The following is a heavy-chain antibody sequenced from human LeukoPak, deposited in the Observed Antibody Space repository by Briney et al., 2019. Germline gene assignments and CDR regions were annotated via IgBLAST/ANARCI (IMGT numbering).Heavy chain of an antibody. CDR3: ARRAGAYSHPYDY. D-gene: IGHD4/OR15-4a*01. Sequence: GGSLRLSCAASGFTFSSNGMSWVRQAPGKGLEWVSGISGRADSTYYADSVKGRFTISRDNSKNTLYLQMNSLRAEDTAVYYCARRAGAYSHPYDYWGQGTLVTVSS. J-gene: IGHJ4*02. CDR1: GFTFSSNG. V-gene: IGHV3-23*01. CDR2: ISGRADST.